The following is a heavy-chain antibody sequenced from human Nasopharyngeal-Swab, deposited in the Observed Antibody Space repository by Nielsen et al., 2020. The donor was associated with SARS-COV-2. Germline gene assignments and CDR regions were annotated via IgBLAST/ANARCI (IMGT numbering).Heavy chain of an antibody. D-gene: IGHD2-2*01. J-gene: IGHJ4*02. CDR3: ARYCSTTSCPRGFDY. CDR2: IKQSGSGQ. Sequence: GESLKISCAASGFTFSSYWMSWVRQAPGKGPEWVAHIKQSGSGQCYVDSVKGRFTISRDNAKNSLSLQMNSLRAEDTAVYYCARYCSTTSCPRGFDYWGQGTLVTVSS. V-gene: IGHV3-7*01. CDR1: GFTFSSYW.